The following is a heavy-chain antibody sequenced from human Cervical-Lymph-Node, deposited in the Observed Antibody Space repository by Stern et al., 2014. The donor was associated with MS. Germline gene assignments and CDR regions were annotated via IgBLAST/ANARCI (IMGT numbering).Heavy chain of an antibody. CDR1: GFTFSSYS. Sequence: EVQLVESGGGLVKPGGSLRLSCAASGFTFSSYSMNWVRQAPGKGLEWFSSISSSSSYIYYADSVKGRFTISRDNAKNSLYLQMNSLRAEDTAVYYCARDLRRNWFDPWGQGTLVTVSS. CDR2: ISSSSSYI. D-gene: IGHD3-16*01. V-gene: IGHV3-21*01. J-gene: IGHJ5*02. CDR3: ARDLRRNWFDP.